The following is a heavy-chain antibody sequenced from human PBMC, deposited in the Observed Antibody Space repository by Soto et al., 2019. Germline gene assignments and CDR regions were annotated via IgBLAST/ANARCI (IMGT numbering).Heavy chain of an antibody. D-gene: IGHD6-13*01. V-gene: IGHV1-69*01. J-gene: IGHJ6*02. CDR2: IIPIFGTA. CDR1: GGTFSSYA. CDR3: ARGAPCDSSSCNYYYYGMDV. Sequence: QVQLVQSGAEVKKPGSSVKVSCKASGGTFSSYAISWVRQAPGQGLEWMGGIIPIFGTANYAQKFQGRVTITEDESTSTAYMELSSLRAEDTAVYYCARGAPCDSSSCNYYYYGMDVWGQGTTVTVSS.